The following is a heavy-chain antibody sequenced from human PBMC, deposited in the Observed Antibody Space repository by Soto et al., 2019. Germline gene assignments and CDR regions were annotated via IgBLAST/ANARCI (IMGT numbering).Heavy chain of an antibody. CDR2: IRSKAYGGTT. Sequence: GSLRPSCTASGFTFGDYAMSWFCQAPGKGLEWVGFIRSKAYGGTTEYAASVKGRFTISRDDSKSIAYLQMNSLKTEDTAVYYCTRVRHSYALKPFDYWGQGTLVTVSS. CDR3: TRVRHSYALKPFDY. J-gene: IGHJ4*02. CDR1: GFTFGDYA. D-gene: IGHD5-18*01. V-gene: IGHV3-49*03.